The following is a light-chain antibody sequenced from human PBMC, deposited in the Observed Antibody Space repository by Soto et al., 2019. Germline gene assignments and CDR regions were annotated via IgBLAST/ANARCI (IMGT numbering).Light chain of an antibody. J-gene: IGKJ1*01. V-gene: IGKV3-20*01. CDR3: QQYGSSPSWT. Sequence: IVLTQSPSTLSSSPGETATLSCRASQYVGSRLAWYQHKPGQAPRLLIYYMSKRATGIPARFSGSGSGTDFTLTISRLEPEDFAVYYCQQYGSSPSWTFGQGTKVDI. CDR1: QYVGSR. CDR2: YMS.